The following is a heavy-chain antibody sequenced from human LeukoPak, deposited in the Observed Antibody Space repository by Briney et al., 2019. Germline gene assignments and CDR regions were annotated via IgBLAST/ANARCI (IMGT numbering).Heavy chain of an antibody. D-gene: IGHD6-6*01. CDR3: ARDSGSSSGAVDY. J-gene: IGHJ4*02. Sequence: SETLSLTCTVSGGSISSSSHYWGWIRQPPGKGLEWIGSIYNNGSTYYNPSLKRRVTISVDTSKNQFSLQLSSVTAADTAVYYCARDSGSSSGAVDYWGQGTLVTVSS. CDR1: GGSISSSSHY. V-gene: IGHV4-39*07. CDR2: IYNNGST.